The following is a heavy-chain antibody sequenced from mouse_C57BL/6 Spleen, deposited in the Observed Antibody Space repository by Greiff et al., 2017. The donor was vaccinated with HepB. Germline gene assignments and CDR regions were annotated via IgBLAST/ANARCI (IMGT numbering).Heavy chain of an antibody. CDR3: ARGGYGYNWYFDV. CDR1: EYEFPSHD. V-gene: IGHV5-2*01. Sequence: EVKLMESGGGLVQPGASLKLSCESNEYEFPSHDMSWVRKTPEKRLELVAAINSDGGSTYYPDTMERRFIISRDNTKKTLYLQMSSLRSEDTALYYCARGGYGYNWYFDVWGTGTTVTVSS. CDR2: INSDGGST. J-gene: IGHJ1*03. D-gene: IGHD2-2*01.